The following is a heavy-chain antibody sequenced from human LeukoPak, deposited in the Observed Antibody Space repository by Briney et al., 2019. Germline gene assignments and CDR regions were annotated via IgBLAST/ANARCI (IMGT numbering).Heavy chain of an antibody. CDR2: IRYDGSNK. CDR3: AKDSGYYDSSGYSKSYYYYYYMDV. Sequence: PGGSLRLSCAASEFSVGSNYMTWVRQAPGKGLEWVAFIRYDGSNKYYADSVKGRFTISRDNSKNTLYLQMNSLRAEDTAVYYCAKDSGYYDSSGYSKSYYYYYYMDVWGKGTTVTISS. D-gene: IGHD3-22*01. V-gene: IGHV3-30*02. CDR1: EFSVGSNY. J-gene: IGHJ6*03.